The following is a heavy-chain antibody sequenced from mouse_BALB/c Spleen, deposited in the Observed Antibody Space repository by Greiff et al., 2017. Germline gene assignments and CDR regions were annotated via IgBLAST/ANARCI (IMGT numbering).Heavy chain of an antibody. CDR3: ARLGTDYAMDY. D-gene: IGHD4-1*01. V-gene: IGHV1-14*01. CDR1: GYTFTSYV. Sequence: EVKLVESGPELVKPGASVKMSCKASGYTFTSYVMHWVKQKPGQGLEWIGYINPYNDGTKYNEKFKGKATLTSDKSSSTAYMELSSLTSEDSAVYYCARLGTDYAMDYWGQGTSVTVSS. CDR2: INPYNDGT. J-gene: IGHJ4*01.